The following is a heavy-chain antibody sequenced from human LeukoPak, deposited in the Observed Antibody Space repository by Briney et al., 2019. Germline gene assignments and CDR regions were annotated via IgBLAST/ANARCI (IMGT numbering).Heavy chain of an antibody. Sequence: GGSLRLSCAASGFTFSSYAMSLVRQAPGKGLEWVSAISGSGGSTYYADSVKGRFTISRDNSKNTLYLQMNSLRAEDTAVYYCAKDDLTYYYGSGSCGTWGQGTLVTVSS. CDR2: ISGSGGST. D-gene: IGHD3-10*01. J-gene: IGHJ5*02. CDR3: AKDDLTYYYGSGSCGT. CDR1: GFTFSSYA. V-gene: IGHV3-23*01.